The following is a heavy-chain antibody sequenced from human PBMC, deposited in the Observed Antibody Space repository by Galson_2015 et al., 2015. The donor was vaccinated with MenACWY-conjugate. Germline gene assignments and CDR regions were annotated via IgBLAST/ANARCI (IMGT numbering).Heavy chain of an antibody. V-gene: IGHV3-23*01. CDR1: GFTFSNYA. Sequence: SLRLSCAASGFTFSNYAMSWVRQTPGKGLEWVSGISGRTGSTYYADSVKGRLTISGDNPKNTLYLQMKSLRVEDTAIYYCARYRLDTSATTDFWGQGTLVTVSS. J-gene: IGHJ4*02. CDR2: ISGRTGST. D-gene: IGHD6-19*01. CDR3: ARYRLDTSATTDF.